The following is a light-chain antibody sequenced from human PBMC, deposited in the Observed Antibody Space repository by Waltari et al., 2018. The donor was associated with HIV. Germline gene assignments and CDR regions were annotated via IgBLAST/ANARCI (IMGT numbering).Light chain of an antibody. CDR2: SAS. Sequence: AIQMTQSPSSLSASVGDRVPLTCRPGRAFRNDLAWYQQKPGKAPKLLIYSASNLQSGVPSRFSGSGSGTDFTLTIRSLQPDDVATYFCVQDYNYPYTFGQGTKLEI. CDR3: VQDYNYPYT. CDR1: RAFRND. J-gene: IGKJ2*01. V-gene: IGKV1-6*01.